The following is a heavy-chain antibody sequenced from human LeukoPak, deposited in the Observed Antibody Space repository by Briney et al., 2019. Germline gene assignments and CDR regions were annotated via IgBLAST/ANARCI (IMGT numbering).Heavy chain of an antibody. CDR1: GGTFSSYA. D-gene: IGHD4-23*01. J-gene: IGHJ3*02. V-gene: IGHV1-69*13. Sequence: ASVKVSCKASGGTFSSYAISWVRQAPGQGLEWMGGLIPIFCKANYAQKLQGRVTNTADESTSTAYMELSSPRSEATAAYYCARESTTVVTPGAFDIWGQGTMVTVSS. CDR3: ARESTTVVTPGAFDI. CDR2: LIPIFCKA.